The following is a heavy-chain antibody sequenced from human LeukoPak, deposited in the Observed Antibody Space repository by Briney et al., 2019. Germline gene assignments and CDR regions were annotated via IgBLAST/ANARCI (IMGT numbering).Heavy chain of an antibody. Sequence: RSETLSLTCTVSGGSISSGGYYWSWIRQYPGKGLEWIGYIYYSGSTYYNPSLKSRVTISVDTSKNQFSLRLSSVTAADTAIYYCARTMTSDAFDIWGQGTMVTVSS. CDR1: GGSISSGGYY. J-gene: IGHJ3*02. CDR2: IYYSGST. CDR3: ARTMTSDAFDI. V-gene: IGHV4-31*03. D-gene: IGHD4-11*01.